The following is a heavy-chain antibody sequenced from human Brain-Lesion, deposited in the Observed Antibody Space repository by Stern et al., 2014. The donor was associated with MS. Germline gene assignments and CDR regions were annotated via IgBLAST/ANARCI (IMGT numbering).Heavy chain of an antibody. CDR2: IWPGDSDP. J-gene: IGHJ4*02. CDR3: ARRGDSSSSGFDY. CDR1: GYRFTSNW. D-gene: IGHD6-6*01. V-gene: IGHV5-51*01. Sequence: VQLVQSGAEVKTPGESLKISCKGSGYRFTSNWIGWVRQMPGKGLEWMGIIWPGDSDPRYSPSFQGQVTISADKSISTAYLQWSSLQASDTAMYYCARRGDSSSSGFDYWGQGTLVIVSS.